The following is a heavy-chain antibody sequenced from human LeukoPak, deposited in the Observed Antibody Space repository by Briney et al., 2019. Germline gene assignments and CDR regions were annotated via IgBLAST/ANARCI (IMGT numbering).Heavy chain of an antibody. CDR1: GGSITYYY. CDR3: ARDEYYYGSGSYTHNWFDP. Sequence: PSETLSLTCTVSGGSITYYYWSWIRQPAGKGLEWIGRIYTSGSTNYNPSLKSRVTMSVDTSKNQFSLKLSSVTAADTAVYYCARDEYYYGSGSYTHNWFDPWGQGTLVTVSS. V-gene: IGHV4-4*07. D-gene: IGHD3-10*01. J-gene: IGHJ5*02. CDR2: IYTSGST.